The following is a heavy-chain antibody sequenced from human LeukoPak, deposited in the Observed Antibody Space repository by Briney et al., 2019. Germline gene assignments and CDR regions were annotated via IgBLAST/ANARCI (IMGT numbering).Heavy chain of an antibody. CDR1: GGSLRSYY. CDR2: IYYGGST. D-gene: IGHD4-23*01. J-gene: IGHJ4*02. CDR3: ARHEYGGNYRLYDH. V-gene: IGHV4-59*08. Sequence: SETLSLTCIVSGGSLRSYYWSWIRQPPGKGLEWIGYIYYGGSTNYNPSLNSRVTIAIDRPKSQFSLRLTAVTAADTAVYSCARHEYGGNYRLYDHWGQGTLVSVYS.